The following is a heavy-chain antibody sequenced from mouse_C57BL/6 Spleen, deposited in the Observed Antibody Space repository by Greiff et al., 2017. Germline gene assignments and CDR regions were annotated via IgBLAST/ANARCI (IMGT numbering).Heavy chain of an antibody. CDR3: ARSTVVATGYFDV. D-gene: IGHD1-1*01. CDR2: IYPRDGST. CDR1: GYTFTSYD. J-gene: IGHJ1*03. Sequence: QVQLKQSGPELVKPGASVKLSCKASGYTFTSYDINWVKQRPGQGLEWIGWIYPRDGSTKYNEKFKGKATLTVDTSSSTAYMELHSLTSEDSAVYFCARSTVVATGYFDVWGTGTTVTVSS. V-gene: IGHV1-85*01.